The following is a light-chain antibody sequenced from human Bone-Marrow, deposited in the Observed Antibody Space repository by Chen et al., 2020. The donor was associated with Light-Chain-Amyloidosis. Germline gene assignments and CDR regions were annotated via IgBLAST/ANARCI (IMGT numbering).Light chain of an antibody. J-gene: IGKJ2*01. CDR3: QQYYSTPYT. Sequence: DIVMTQSPDSLAVSLGERATINCKSSESLLYRSNNKNYLGWYQHKPGQSPKLLMYWASTRESGVPDRFSGSGSGTDFTLTISSLQAEDVAVYYCQQYYSTPYTFGQGTKLEIQ. V-gene: IGKV4-1*01. CDR1: ESLLYRSNNKNY. CDR2: WAS.